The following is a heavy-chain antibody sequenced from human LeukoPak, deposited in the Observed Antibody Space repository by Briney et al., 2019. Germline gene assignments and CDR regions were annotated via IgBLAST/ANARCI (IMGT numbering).Heavy chain of an antibody. Sequence: GSLRLSCAASGFTFSDYYMSWIRQAPGKGLEWVSYISSSGSTIYYADSVKGRFTISRDNAKNSLYLQMNSLRAEDTAVYYCARDYYDSSGYYYFDYWGQGTLVTVSS. V-gene: IGHV3-11*04. D-gene: IGHD3-22*01. CDR1: GFTFSDYY. CDR2: ISSSGSTI. J-gene: IGHJ4*02. CDR3: ARDYYDSSGYYYFDY.